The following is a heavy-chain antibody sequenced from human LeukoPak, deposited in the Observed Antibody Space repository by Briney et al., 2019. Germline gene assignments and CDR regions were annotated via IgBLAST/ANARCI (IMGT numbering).Heavy chain of an antibody. D-gene: IGHD1-1*01. V-gene: IGHV3-48*01. J-gene: IGHJ4*02. CDR2: IGIDSGNT. CDR3: ARDHNYAFDN. Sequence: PGGSLRISCTASGFPFIEYSMNWVRQVPGKGLEWIAYIGIDSGNTKYADSVRGRFTISADKTKNSLYLQMNSLRVDDTAVYYCARDHNYAFDNWGQGTLVSVAS. CDR1: GFPFIEYS.